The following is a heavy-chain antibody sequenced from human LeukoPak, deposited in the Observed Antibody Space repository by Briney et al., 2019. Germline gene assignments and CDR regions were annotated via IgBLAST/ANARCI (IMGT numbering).Heavy chain of an antibody. CDR3: ARFSNSSSHYGMDV. D-gene: IGHD3-22*01. Sequence: SETLSLTCAVYGGSFSGYYWSWIRQPPGKGLEWIGEINHSGSTYYNPSLESRVTMSADTSKNHFSLKLRSVTAADTAVYYCARFSNSSSHYGMDVWGQGTTVTVSS. CDR1: GGSFSGYY. J-gene: IGHJ6*02. CDR2: INHSGST. V-gene: IGHV4-34*01.